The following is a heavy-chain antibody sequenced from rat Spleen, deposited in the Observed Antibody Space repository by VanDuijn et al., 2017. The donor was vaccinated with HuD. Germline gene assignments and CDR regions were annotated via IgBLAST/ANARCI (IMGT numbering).Heavy chain of an antibody. Sequence: EVQLKESGPGLVQPSQTLSLTCTVSGFSLTDYSVHWVRQPPGKGLEWVGAMWSGGTTDYNSVLKSRLSISRDTSKSQVLLQINSLKADDTGVYYCVRDPTTVGLFDYWGQGVMVTVSS. D-gene: IGHD1-1*01. V-gene: IGHV2S63*01. CDR2: MWSGGTT. CDR3: VRDPTTVGLFDY. CDR1: GFSLTDYS. J-gene: IGHJ2*01.